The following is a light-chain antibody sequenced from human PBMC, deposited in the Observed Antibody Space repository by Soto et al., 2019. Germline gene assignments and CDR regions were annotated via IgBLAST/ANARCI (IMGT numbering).Light chain of an antibody. CDR3: QQYGSSPRT. J-gene: IGKJ2*02. V-gene: IGKV3-20*01. Sequence: EIVLTQSPGTLSLSPGERATLSCRASQSVSSSYLAWYQQKPGPAPRLLIYGPSSRATGIPDRFSGSGSGTDFTLTISRLEPEDFAVYYCQQYGSSPRTFGQGTKLEIK. CDR1: QSVSSSY. CDR2: GPS.